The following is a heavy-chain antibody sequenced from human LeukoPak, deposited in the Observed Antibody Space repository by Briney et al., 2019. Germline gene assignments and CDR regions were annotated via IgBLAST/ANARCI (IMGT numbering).Heavy chain of an antibody. Sequence: GGSLRLSCAASGFTFSDYYMSWIRQAPGKGLEWVSYISSSGSTIYYADSVKGRFTISRDNAKNSLYLQMNSLRAEDTAVYYCARAPPEGSGYHGPNYYYYYVDVWGKGTTVTVSS. CDR1: GFTFSDYY. J-gene: IGHJ6*03. V-gene: IGHV3-11*04. CDR2: ISSSGSTI. D-gene: IGHD3-3*01. CDR3: ARAPPEGSGYHGPNYYYYYVDV.